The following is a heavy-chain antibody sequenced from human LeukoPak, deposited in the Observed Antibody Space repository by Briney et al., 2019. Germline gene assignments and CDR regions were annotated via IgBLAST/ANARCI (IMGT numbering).Heavy chain of an antibody. CDR3: ARGGYYYDSSGYLNFGY. V-gene: IGHV1-2*06. CDR1: GYTFTGYY. CDR2: INPNSGGT. D-gene: IGHD3-22*01. Sequence: GASVKVSCKASGYTFTGYYMHWVRQAPGQGLEWMGRINPNSGGTNYAQKFQGRVTMTRDTSISTAYMELSRLRSDDTAVYYCARGGYYYDSSGYLNFGYWGQGTLVTVSS. J-gene: IGHJ4*02.